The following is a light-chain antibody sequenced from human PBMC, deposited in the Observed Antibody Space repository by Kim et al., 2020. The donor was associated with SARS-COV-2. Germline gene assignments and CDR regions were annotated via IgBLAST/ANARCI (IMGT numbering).Light chain of an antibody. J-gene: IGKJ4*01. Sequence: DIVMTQSPDSLAVSLGERATINCKSSQSVLSSSNNKSSLAWYQQKPGQPPKLLIYWASTRESGVPDRFSGSGSGTDFTLTISSLQAEDVAVYYCQQYYSTPLTFGGGPRWRSN. CDR1: QSVLSSSNNKSS. CDR3: QQYYSTPLT. V-gene: IGKV4-1*01. CDR2: WAS.